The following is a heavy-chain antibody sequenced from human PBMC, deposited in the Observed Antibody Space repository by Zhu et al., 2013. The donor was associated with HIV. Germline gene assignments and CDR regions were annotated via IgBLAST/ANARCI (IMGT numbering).Heavy chain of an antibody. CDR3: ARDRGGYSYGYYYYYGYGRR. CDR2: IIPIFGTA. J-gene: IGHJ6*04. V-gene: IGHV1-69*06. D-gene: IGHD5-18*01. Sequence: QVQLVQSGAEVKKPGSSVKVSCKASGGTFSSYAISWVRQAPGQGLEWMGGIIPIFGTANYAQKFQGRVTITADKSTSTAYMELSSLRSEDTAVYYCARDRGGYSYGYYYYYGYGRRGAKGTTGHR. CDR1: GGTFSSYA.